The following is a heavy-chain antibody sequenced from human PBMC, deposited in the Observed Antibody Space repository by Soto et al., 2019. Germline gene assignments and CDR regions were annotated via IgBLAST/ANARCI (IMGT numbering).Heavy chain of an antibody. Sequence: GGSLRLSCAVSGFTFSSYAMHWVRQAPGKGLEWVAVISYDGRNKYYADSVKGRFTISRDNSKNTLYLEMNSLRVEDTAVYHCVRDTAYCSGGTCYSSHDMDVWGQGTTVTVSS. CDR1: GFTFSSYA. V-gene: IGHV3-30*04. J-gene: IGHJ6*02. CDR3: VRDTAYCSGGTCYSSHDMDV. D-gene: IGHD2-15*01. CDR2: ISYDGRNK.